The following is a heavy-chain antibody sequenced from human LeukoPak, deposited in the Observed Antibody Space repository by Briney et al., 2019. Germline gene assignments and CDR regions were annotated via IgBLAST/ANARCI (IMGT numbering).Heavy chain of an antibody. D-gene: IGHD3-22*01. CDR1: GGSISSYY. J-gene: IGHJ6*02. CDR2: IYYSGGT. V-gene: IGHV4-59*01. CDR3: ARVVEDSSGYYISYGMDV. Sequence: SETLSLTCTVSGGSISSYYWSWIRQPPGKGLEWIGYIYYSGGTNYNPSLKSRVTISVDTSKNQFSLKLSSVTAADTAVYYCARVVEDSSGYYISYGMDVWGQGTTVTVSS.